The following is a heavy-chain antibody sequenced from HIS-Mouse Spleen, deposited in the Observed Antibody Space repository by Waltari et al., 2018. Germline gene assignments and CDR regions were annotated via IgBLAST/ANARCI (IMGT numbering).Heavy chain of an antibody. Sequence: EVQLVESGGGLVQPGRSLRRSWSAFGFTFDDYAMHWVRQAPGKGLEWVSGISWNSGSIGYADSVKGRFTISRDNAKNSLYLQMNSLRAEDTALYYCAKDGRSLNYWGQGTLVTVSS. CDR1: GFTFDDYA. J-gene: IGHJ4*02. CDR3: AKDGRSLNY. CDR2: ISWNSGSI. V-gene: IGHV3-9*01.